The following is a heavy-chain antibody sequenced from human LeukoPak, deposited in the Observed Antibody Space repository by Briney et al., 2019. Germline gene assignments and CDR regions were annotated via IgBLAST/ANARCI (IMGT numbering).Heavy chain of an antibody. CDR2: INSDGSST. D-gene: IGHD2-2*01. V-gene: IGHV3-74*01. Sequence: GGSLRLSCAASGFTFSSYWTHWVRQAPGKGLVWVSRINSDGSSTSYADSVKGRFTISRDNAKNTLYLQMNSLRAEDTAVYYCARGHGDGVPAAIDYWGQGTLVTVSS. CDR1: GFTFSSYW. CDR3: ARGHGDGVPAAIDY. J-gene: IGHJ4*02.